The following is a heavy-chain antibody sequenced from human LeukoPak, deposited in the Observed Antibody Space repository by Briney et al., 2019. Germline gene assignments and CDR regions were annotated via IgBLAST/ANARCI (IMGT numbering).Heavy chain of an antibody. CDR3: ARAENIVVVPAAIFDP. D-gene: IGHD2-2*02. CDR1: GYTFTAYY. Sequence: ASVKVSCKASGYTFTAYYMHWVRQAPGQGLEWMGWINPNSGGTNYAQKFQGRVTMTRDTSISTAYMELSRLRSDDTAVYYCARAENIVVVPAAIFDPWGQGTLVTVSS. V-gene: IGHV1-2*02. CDR2: INPNSGGT. J-gene: IGHJ5*02.